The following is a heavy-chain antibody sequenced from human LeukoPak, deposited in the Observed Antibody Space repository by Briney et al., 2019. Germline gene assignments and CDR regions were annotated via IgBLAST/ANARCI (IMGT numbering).Heavy chain of an antibody. CDR2: ISGSGGNT. J-gene: IGHJ4*02. CDR3: APSLVGSGYYYDY. V-gene: IGHV3-23*01. Sequence: GGSLRLSCTASGFTFTNYAMSWVRQAPGKGLEWVSSISGSGGNTYYADSVKGRFTIPRDNSKNTMYLQMNSLRADDTAVYYCAPSLVGSGYYYDYWGQGTLVTVSS. D-gene: IGHD3-22*01. CDR1: GFTFTNYA.